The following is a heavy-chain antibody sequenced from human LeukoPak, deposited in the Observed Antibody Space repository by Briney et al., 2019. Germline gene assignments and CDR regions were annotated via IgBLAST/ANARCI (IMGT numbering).Heavy chain of an antibody. J-gene: IGHJ6*02. V-gene: IGHV4-59*01. Sequence: PSETLSLTCTVSGGSISSYYWSWIRQPPGKGLEWIGYIYYSGITDYNPSLRSRVTISVDTSKNQFSLKLSSVTAADTAVYYCARDRERGYSGYDFPHYYYYGMDVWGQGTTVTVSS. CDR3: ARDRERGYSGYDFPHYYYYGMDV. D-gene: IGHD5-12*01. CDR1: GGSISSYY. CDR2: IYYSGIT.